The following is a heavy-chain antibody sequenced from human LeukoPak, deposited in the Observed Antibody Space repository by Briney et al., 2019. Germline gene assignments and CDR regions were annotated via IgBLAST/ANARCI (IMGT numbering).Heavy chain of an antibody. V-gene: IGHV3-48*03. J-gene: IGHJ4*02. Sequence: GGSLRLSCVASGFTFSSYDMNWVRQTPAKGLEWISYITTSGTSTYYADSVKGRFTISRDNGKTALSLQMNSLRAEDTAVYYCVVHSATSCYWGQGTLVTVSS. CDR1: GFTFSSYD. CDR2: ITTSGTST. CDR3: VVHSATSCY. D-gene: IGHD1-26*01.